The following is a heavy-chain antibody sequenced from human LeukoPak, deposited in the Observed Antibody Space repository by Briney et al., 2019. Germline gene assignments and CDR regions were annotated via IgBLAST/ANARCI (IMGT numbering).Heavy chain of an antibody. CDR2: ITPSGDGT. CDR1: GGTFSSYA. J-gene: IGHJ4*02. D-gene: IGHD1-1*01. CDR3: TREFPSTGYFDY. V-gene: IGHV1-46*01. Sequence: ASVKVSCKASGGTFSSYAISWVRQAPGQGLEWMGVITPSGDGTSYTQKFQGRVTMTRDMSTNTDFMELTSLRSEDTAMYFCTREFPSTGYFDYWGQGTLVTVSS.